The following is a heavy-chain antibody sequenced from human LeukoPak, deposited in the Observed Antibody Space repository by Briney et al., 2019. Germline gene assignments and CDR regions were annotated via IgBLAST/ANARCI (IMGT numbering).Heavy chain of an antibody. Sequence: PGGSLRLSCAASGFIFSNYWMHWVRQAPGKGLVWVSRINGDGSTTSYGDSVKGRFTISRENAKNALYLQMNSLRAEDTAVYYCAREGLVDAFEIWGQGTMVTVSS. CDR2: INGDGSTT. V-gene: IGHV3-74*01. J-gene: IGHJ3*02. CDR1: GFIFSNYW. CDR3: AREGLVDAFEI.